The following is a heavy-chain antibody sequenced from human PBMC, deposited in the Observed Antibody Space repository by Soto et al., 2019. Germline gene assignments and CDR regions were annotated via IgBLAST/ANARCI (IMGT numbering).Heavy chain of an antibody. Sequence: PGGSRRRSCAASGFTCSSYDMSWVRQAPGKGLEWVSTILVDGRTFYVDSVKGRFTISRDNSKNTVYLQMNSLTAGDTALYYCAKATATGGGAFDICGQGTMVTVSS. J-gene: IGHJ3*02. V-gene: IGHV3-23*01. CDR3: AKATATGGGAFDI. D-gene: IGHD2-8*02. CDR2: ILVDGRT. CDR1: GFTCSSYD.